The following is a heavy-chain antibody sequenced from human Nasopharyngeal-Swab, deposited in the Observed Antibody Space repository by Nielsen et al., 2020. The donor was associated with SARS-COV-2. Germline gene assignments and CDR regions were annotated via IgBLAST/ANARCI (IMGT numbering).Heavy chain of an antibody. CDR1: GFTFSSYS. D-gene: IGHD2-2*03. CDR3: ARDWVGYCSSTSCPSI. J-gene: IGHJ4*02. CDR2: ISSSGSTI. V-gene: IGHV3-21*04. Sequence: GESLKISCAASGFTFSSYSMNWVRQAPGKGLEWVSSISSSGSTIYYADSVKGRFTISRDNAKNSLYLQMNSLRAEDTAVYYCARDWVGYCSSTSCPSIWGQGTLVTVSS.